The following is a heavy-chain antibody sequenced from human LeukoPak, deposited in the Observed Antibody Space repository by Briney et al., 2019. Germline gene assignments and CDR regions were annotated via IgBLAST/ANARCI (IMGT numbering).Heavy chain of an antibody. D-gene: IGHD3-16*01. CDR3: ARDGGWHGYFDI. CDR2: IFSGGKT. J-gene: IGHJ3*02. Sequence: GGSLRLSCGASGFTVSNHHMSWVRQTPGKGLEWVSVIFSGGKTYYTDSVKGRFTISRDNSKHTLYLQVNRLRAEDTAVYYCARDGGWHGYFDIWGQGTMVTVSS. CDR1: GFTVSNHH. V-gene: IGHV3-53*01.